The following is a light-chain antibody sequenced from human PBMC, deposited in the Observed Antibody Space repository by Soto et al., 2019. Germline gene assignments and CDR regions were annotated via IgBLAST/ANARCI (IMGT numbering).Light chain of an antibody. J-gene: IGLJ2*01. V-gene: IGLV3-21*02. CDR3: QVMDSWTVI. CDR1: NIGSKS. Sequence: SYELPQPPSLSVAPGQTARITCGGNNIGSKSVHWYQQCPGQAPVLVVYDDSDRPTGIPERCSGSNSRNTATLTISRVEAGDEAYYYCQVMDSWTVIFGGGTKLTVL. CDR2: DDS.